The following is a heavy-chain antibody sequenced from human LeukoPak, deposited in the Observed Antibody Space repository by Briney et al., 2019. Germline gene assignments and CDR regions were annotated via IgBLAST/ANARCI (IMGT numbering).Heavy chain of an antibody. D-gene: IGHD4-17*01. CDR1: GFSLSTSGMC. CDR3: ARYLYGDSASYFDY. J-gene: IGHJ4*02. Sequence: SGPTLVNPTQALTLTCTFSGFSLSTSGMCVSWIRQPPGKALEWLVLIDWDDNKYYNASLGTRLAISKDTSKNQVVLTMTNMDPVDTATYFCARYLYGDSASYFDYWGQGSLVIVSS. V-gene: IGHV2-70*01. CDR2: IDWDDNK.